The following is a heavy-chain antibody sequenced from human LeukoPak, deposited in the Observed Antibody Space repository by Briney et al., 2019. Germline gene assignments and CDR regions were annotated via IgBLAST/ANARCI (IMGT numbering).Heavy chain of an antibody. CDR2: INHSGST. CDR1: GGSFSGYY. D-gene: IGHD3-10*01. J-gene: IGHJ4*02. CDR3: ARPASSHYYGSGSYSRK. V-gene: IGHV4-34*01. Sequence: SDTLSLTCAVYGGSFSGYYWSWIRQPPGKGLESIGEINHSGSTNYNPSLKSRVTISVDTSKNQFSLKLSSVTAADTAVYYCARPASSHYYGSGSYSRKWGQGTLVTVSS.